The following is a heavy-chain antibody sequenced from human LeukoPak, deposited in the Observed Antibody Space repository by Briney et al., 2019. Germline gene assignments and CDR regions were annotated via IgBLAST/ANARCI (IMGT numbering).Heavy chain of an antibody. CDR3: ARDWWGSYRFSYYFDY. Sequence: PGGSLRLSCAASGFTFSSYWMSWVRQAPGKGLGWVANIKQDGSEKYYVDSVKGRFTISRDNAKNSLYLQMNSLRAEDTAVYYCARDWWGSYRFSYYFDYWGQGTLVTVSS. V-gene: IGHV3-7*01. CDR1: GFTFSSYW. J-gene: IGHJ4*02. CDR2: IKQDGSEK. D-gene: IGHD2-8*02.